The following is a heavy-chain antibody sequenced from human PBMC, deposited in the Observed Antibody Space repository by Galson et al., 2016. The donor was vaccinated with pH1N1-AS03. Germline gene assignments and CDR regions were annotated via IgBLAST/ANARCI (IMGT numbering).Heavy chain of an antibody. J-gene: IGHJ6*02. Sequence: SLRLSCAASGFTFSSYEMNWVRLAPGKGLEWVSYISSSGSTIYYADSVKGRFTISRDNAKNSLYLQMNSLRAEDTAVYYCARDDSGYDLFYYYGMDVWGQGTTVTVSS. CDR1: GFTFSSYE. CDR3: ARDDSGYDLFYYYGMDV. V-gene: IGHV3-48*03. CDR2: ISSSGSTI. D-gene: IGHD5-12*01.